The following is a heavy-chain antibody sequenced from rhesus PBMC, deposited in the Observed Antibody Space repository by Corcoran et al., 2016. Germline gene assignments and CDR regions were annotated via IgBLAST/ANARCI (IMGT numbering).Heavy chain of an antibody. Sequence: QVQLQESGPGLVKPSETLSLTCAVSGGSLSSSNWWSWLRQPPGKGLGWIGGIYSNSESTNYNPSLKSRVTISKDTSTNQFSLKLSSVTAADTAVYYCARHNWATNRFDVWGPGVLVTVSS. D-gene: IGHD1-26*01. CDR1: GGSLSSSNW. J-gene: IGHJ5-1*01. CDR3: ARHNWATNRFDV. V-gene: IGHV4S12*01. CDR2: IYSNSEST.